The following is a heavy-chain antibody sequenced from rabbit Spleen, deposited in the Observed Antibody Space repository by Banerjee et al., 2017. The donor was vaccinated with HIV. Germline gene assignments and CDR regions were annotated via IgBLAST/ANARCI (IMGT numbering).Heavy chain of an antibody. CDR1: GFTLSSGW. V-gene: IGHV1S40*01. CDR3: TRNEGGYGYGSDL. D-gene: IGHD6-1*01. J-gene: IGHJ6*01. Sequence: QSLEESGGDLVKPGASLTLTCTASGFTLSSGWMSWVRQAPGKGLEWIACINTATGKAVYASWAKGRFTITRSTSLNTLTLQLNSLTAADTATYFCTRNEGGYGYGSDLWGQGTLVTVS. CDR2: INTATGKA.